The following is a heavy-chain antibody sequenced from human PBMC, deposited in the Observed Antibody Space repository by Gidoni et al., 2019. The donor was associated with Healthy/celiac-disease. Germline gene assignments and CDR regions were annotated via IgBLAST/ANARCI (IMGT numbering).Heavy chain of an antibody. D-gene: IGHD1-1*01. Sequence: QVQLQQWGAGLLKPSETLSLTCAVYGGSFSGYYWSWIRQPPGKGLEWIGEINHSGSTNYNPSLKSRVTISVDTSKNQFSLKLSSVTAADTAVYYCAGTGTTGSDYWGQGTLVTVSS. CDR3: AGTGTTGSDY. V-gene: IGHV4-34*01. CDR1: GGSFSGYY. CDR2: INHSGST. J-gene: IGHJ4*02.